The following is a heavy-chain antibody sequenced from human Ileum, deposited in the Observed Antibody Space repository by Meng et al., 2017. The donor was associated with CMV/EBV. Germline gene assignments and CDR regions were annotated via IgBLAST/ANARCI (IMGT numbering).Heavy chain of an antibody. V-gene: IGHV2-5*02. Sequence: TLKNPGPLLGKSPQTLTLTCTFPGFSVTPGGVGVGLIRQPPGKALIYCDDYNCYSPSLKSRLTITEDTSKNQVVLKMTNMDPVDTATYYCAHRAYIPEAGTPHTNWFDPWGQGTLVTVSS. J-gene: IGHJ5*02. CDR1: GFSVTPGGVG. CDR2: IYCDDYN. CDR3: AHRAYIPEAGTPHTNWFDP. D-gene: IGHD6-13*01.